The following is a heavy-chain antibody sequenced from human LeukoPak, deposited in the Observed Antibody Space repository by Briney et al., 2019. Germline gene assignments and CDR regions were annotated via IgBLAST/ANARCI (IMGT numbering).Heavy chain of an antibody. Sequence: SETLSLTCTVSGGSISSYYWSWIRQPPGKGLEWIGYIYYSGSTKYKPSLKSRVTISVDTSKNQFSLKLSSVTAADTAVYYCARGRFLDAFDIWRQGTMVTVSS. V-gene: IGHV4-59*01. J-gene: IGHJ3*02. CDR3: ARGRFLDAFDI. CDR2: IYYSGST. D-gene: IGHD3-3*01. CDR1: GGSISSYY.